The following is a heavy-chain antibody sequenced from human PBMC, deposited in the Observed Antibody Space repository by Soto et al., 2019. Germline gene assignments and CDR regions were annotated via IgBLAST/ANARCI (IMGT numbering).Heavy chain of an antibody. Sequence: EVQLVESGGGLVQPGGSLRLSCEASGFTFRNYDMHWVRQGTGKGLEWVSGISAAGDPDYADSVEGRFTISRENAQNSFFLQMTSLRVGDTAGYYCARTDRDCYGLDVGGQGTTVIVSS. CDR3: ARTDRDCYGLDV. J-gene: IGHJ6*02. CDR1: GFTFRNYD. V-gene: IGHV3-13*05. CDR2: ISAAGDP.